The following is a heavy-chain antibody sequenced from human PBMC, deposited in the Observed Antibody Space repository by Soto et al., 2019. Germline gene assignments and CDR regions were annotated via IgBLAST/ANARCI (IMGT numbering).Heavy chain of an antibody. CDR1: GFTFSSYA. D-gene: IGHD3-9*01. V-gene: IGHV3-23*01. CDR2: ISGSGGST. CDR3: AKAHRNYDIPGETYYYGMDV. Sequence: GGSLRLSCAASGFTFSSYAMSWVRQAPGKGLEWVSAISGSGGSTYYADSVKGRFTISRDNSKNTLYLQMNSLRAEDTAVYYCAKAHRNYDIPGETYYYGMDVWGQGTTVTVSS. J-gene: IGHJ6*02.